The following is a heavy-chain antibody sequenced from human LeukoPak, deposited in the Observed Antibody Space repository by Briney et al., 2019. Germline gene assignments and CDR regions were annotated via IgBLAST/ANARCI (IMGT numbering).Heavy chain of an antibody. D-gene: IGHD6-19*01. J-gene: IGHJ4*02. CDR2: IRYDGSNK. CDR3: AKDYSSGWYGPFDY. Sequence: PAGSLILSCAASGFTFSSYGMHWVRQAPGKGLEWVAFIRYDGSNKYYADSVKGRFTISRDNSKNTLYLQMNSLRAEDTAVYYCAKDYSSGWYGPFDYWGQGTRVTVSS. CDR1: GFTFSSYG. V-gene: IGHV3-30*02.